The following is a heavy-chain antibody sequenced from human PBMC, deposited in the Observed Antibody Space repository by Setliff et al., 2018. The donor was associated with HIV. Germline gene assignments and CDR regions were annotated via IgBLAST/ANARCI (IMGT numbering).Heavy chain of an antibody. CDR2: INHSGST. CDR1: GDSISSYTYY. D-gene: IGHD3-10*01. V-gene: IGHV4-39*07. Sequence: PSETLSLTCTVSGDSISSYTYYWSWIRQPPGKGLEWIGEINHSGSTNYNPSLKSRVTISVDTSKNQFSLKLSSVTAADTAVYYCARGTMVRGAYAYWGQGTLVTVSS. J-gene: IGHJ4*02. CDR3: ARGTMVRGAYAY.